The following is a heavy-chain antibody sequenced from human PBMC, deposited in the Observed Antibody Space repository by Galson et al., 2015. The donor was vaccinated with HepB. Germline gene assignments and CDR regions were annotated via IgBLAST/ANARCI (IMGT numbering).Heavy chain of an antibody. CDR2: ISYDGSNK. V-gene: IGHV3-30-3*01. D-gene: IGHD3-22*01. Sequence: LRLSCAASGFTFSNYAMHWVRQAPGKGLEWVAVISYDGSNKYYADSVKGRFTISRDNSKNTLYLQMNSLRAEDTAVYYCARGTQGLHYYDLDYWGQGTLVTVSS. CDR3: ARGTQGLHYYDLDY. J-gene: IGHJ4*02. CDR1: GFTFSNYA.